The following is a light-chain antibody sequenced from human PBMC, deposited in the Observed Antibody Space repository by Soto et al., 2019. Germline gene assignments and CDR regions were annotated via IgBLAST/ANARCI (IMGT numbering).Light chain of an antibody. CDR2: AAS. Sequence: EVVLTQSPGPLSLSPGERVSLSCRASQSVSRKYLVWYQQKPGQAPRLLIFAASSRATGIPARFSGSGSGTDFTLTISRLEPEDVAVYYCQQYGSSPLYTFGQGTKLEIK. V-gene: IGKV3-20*01. J-gene: IGKJ2*01. CDR1: QSVSRKY. CDR3: QQYGSSPLYT.